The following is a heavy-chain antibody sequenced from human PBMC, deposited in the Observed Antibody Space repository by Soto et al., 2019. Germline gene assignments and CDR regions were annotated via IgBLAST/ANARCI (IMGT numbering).Heavy chain of an antibody. J-gene: IGHJ6*02. D-gene: IGHD3-16*02. CDR3: ARVLITFGGVIDYGMDV. Sequence: ASVKVSCKASGGTFSSYAISWVRQAPGQGLEWMGGIIPIFGTANYAQKFQGRVTITADESTSTAYMELSSLRSEDTAVYYCARVLITFGGVIDYGMDVWGQGTTVTVSS. CDR2: IIPIFGTA. CDR1: GGTFSSYA. V-gene: IGHV1-69*13.